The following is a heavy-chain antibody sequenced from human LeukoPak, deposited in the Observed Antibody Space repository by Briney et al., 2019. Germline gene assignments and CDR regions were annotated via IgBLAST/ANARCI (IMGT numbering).Heavy chain of an antibody. J-gene: IGHJ4*02. CDR3: AMTDCISTSCYLDY. CDR2: IYYSGST. Sequence: SETLSLTCTVSGGYISSYYWSWIRQPPGKGLEWIGYIYYSGSTNYNPSLKGRVTISVDTSKNQFSLKLSSVTAADTAVYYCAMTDCISTSCYLDYWGQGSLVTLSS. V-gene: IGHV4-59*08. CDR1: GGYISSYY. D-gene: IGHD2-2*01.